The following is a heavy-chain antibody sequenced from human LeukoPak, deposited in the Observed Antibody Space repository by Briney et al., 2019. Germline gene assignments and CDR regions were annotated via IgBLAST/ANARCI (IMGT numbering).Heavy chain of an antibody. CDR3: AKDGTSSWQDKYFQH. CDR1: GFTFSSYA. Sequence: GGSLRLSCAASGFTFSSYAMHWVRQAPGKGLEWVAVISYDGSNKYYADSVKGRFTISRDNSKNMLYLQMNSLRAEDTAVYYCAKDGTSSWQDKYFQHWGQGTLVTVSS. V-gene: IGHV3-30-3*01. D-gene: IGHD6-13*01. J-gene: IGHJ1*01. CDR2: ISYDGSNK.